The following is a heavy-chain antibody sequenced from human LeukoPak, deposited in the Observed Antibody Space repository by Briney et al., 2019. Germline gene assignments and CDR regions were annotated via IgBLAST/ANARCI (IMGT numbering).Heavy chain of an antibody. CDR2: ISTSSSYI. V-gene: IGHV3-21*01. CDR3: ARGADGVSSNSRGWFDP. CDR1: GFTFSSYS. D-gene: IGHD2-15*01. J-gene: IGHJ5*02. Sequence: PGGSLRLSCTASGFTFSSYSMNWVRQAPGKGLEWVSSISTSSSYIYYADSVKGRFTVSRDNARNSLYLQMNTLRAEDTAVYSCARGADGVSSNSRGWFDPWGQGTLVTVSS.